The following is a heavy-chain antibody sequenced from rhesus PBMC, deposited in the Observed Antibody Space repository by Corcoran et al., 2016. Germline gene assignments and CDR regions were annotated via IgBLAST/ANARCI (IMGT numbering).Heavy chain of an antibody. CDR3: ARASRIDY. V-gene: IGHV4-160*01. Sequence: QVQLQESGPGLVKPSETLSLTCTVSGGSISGYYWSWIRQPPGKGLEWIGRIYGSGGSTDSNPSLKRRVTISTDTSKNQFSLKLSAVTAADTAVYYCARASRIDYWGQGVLVTVSS. J-gene: IGHJ4*01. CDR2: IYGSGGST. CDR1: GGSISGYY.